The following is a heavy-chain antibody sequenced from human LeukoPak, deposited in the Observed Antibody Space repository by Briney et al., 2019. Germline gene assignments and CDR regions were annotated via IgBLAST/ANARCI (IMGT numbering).Heavy chain of an antibody. Sequence: GGSLRLSCAASGFTFSNYAMSWVRQAPGKGLEWVSALTGSGISTYYADSVKGRFTISRDNSKNTLYLQMNGLRAEDTAVYYCAKDRYGGTFDYWGQGTLVTVSS. CDR1: GFTFSNYA. D-gene: IGHD4-23*01. CDR3: AKDRYGGTFDY. CDR2: LTGSGIST. J-gene: IGHJ4*02. V-gene: IGHV3-23*01.